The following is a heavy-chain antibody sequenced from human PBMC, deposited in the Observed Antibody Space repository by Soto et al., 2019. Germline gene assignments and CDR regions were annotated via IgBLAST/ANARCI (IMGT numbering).Heavy chain of an antibody. D-gene: IGHD6-6*01. J-gene: IGHJ4*02. CDR3: ARARPSGRPYYFDY. V-gene: IGHV3-11*01. CDR2: ISSSGSTI. Sequence: GGSLRLSCAASGFTFSDYYMSWIRQAPGKGLEWVSYISSSGSTIYYADSVKGRFTISRDNAKNSLYLQMNSLRAEDTAVYYCARARPSGRPYYFDYWGQGTLVTVSS. CDR1: GFTFSDYY.